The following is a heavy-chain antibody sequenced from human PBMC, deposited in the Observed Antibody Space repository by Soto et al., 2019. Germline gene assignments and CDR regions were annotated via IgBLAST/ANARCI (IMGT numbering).Heavy chain of an antibody. J-gene: IGHJ4*02. V-gene: IGHV2-5*01. D-gene: IGHD1-26*01. CDR3: AHRSLIVGAHLFDY. CDR2: IYWNDDK. CDR1: GFLLSTSGVG. Sequence: QITLKESGPTLVKPTQTLTLTCTFSGFLLSTSGVGVGWIRQPPGKALEWLALIYWNDDKRYSPSLKSRLTITKDTSKNQVVLTMTNMDPVDTATYYCAHRSLIVGAHLFDYWGQGTLVTASS.